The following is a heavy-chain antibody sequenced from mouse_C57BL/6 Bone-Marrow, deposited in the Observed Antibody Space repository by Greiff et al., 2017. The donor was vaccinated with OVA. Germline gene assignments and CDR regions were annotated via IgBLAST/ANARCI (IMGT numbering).Heavy chain of an antibody. CDR2: IRSKSSNYAT. Sequence: EVQLVESGGGLVQPKGSLKLSCAASGFTFNTYAMHWVRQAPGKGLEWVARIRSKSSNYATYYADSVKDRFTISRDDSQSMLYLQMNNLKTEDTAMYYCVREIGLRYYYAMDYWGQGTSVTVSS. J-gene: IGHJ4*01. CDR3: VREIGLRYYYAMDY. V-gene: IGHV10-3*01. CDR1: GFTFNTYA. D-gene: IGHD2-12*01.